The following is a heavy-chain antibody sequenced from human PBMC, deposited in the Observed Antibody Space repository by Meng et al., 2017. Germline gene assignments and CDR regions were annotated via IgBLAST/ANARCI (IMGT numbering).Heavy chain of an antibody. CDR2: ISSSGSTI. D-gene: IGHD2-15*01. CDR3: AKSPIVVVAATYYFDY. V-gene: IGHV3-48*03. CDR1: GFTFSSYE. Sequence: GESLKISCAASGFTFSSYEMNWVRQAPGKGLEWVSYISSSGSTIYYADSVKGRFTISRDNAKNSLYLQMNSLRAEDTAVYYCAKSPIVVVAATYYFDYWGQGTLVTVSS. J-gene: IGHJ4*02.